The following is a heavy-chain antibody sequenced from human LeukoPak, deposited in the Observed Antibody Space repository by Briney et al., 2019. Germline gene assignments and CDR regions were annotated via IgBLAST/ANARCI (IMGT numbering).Heavy chain of an antibody. CDR2: IQQDGSET. CDR3: ARDGGGLDY. D-gene: IGHD3-16*01. Sequence: GGSLRLSCAASGFSFGIYWLSWVRQAPGKGLEWVAYIQQDGSETYYADSVKGRFTISRDNAKNSLHLQMNSLRVEDTAVYYCARDGGGLDYWGQGTQVTVSS. CDR1: GFSFGIYW. J-gene: IGHJ4*02. V-gene: IGHV3-7*01.